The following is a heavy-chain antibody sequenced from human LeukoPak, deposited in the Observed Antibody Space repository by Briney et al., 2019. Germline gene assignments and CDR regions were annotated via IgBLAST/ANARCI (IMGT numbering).Heavy chain of an antibody. D-gene: IGHD5-12*01. J-gene: IGHJ3*02. Sequence: SQTLSLTCTVPGGSISSSGYYWSWIRQHPGKGLEWIGYIYYSGSTYYNPSLKSRVTISVDTSKNQFSLKLSSVTAADTAVYYCARDLSGHDAFDIWGQGTTVTVSS. CDR3: ARDLSGHDAFDI. V-gene: IGHV4-31*03. CDR2: IYYSGST. CDR1: GGSISSSGYY.